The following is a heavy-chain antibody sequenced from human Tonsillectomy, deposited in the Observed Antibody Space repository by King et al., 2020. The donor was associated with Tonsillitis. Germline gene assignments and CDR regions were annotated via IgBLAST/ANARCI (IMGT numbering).Heavy chain of an antibody. D-gene: IGHD4-23*01. CDR1: GFTFSSYG. CDR2: ISYDGSTK. CDR3: VKSYGGNSNGLDY. J-gene: IGHJ4*02. V-gene: IGHV3-30*18. Sequence: VQLVESGGGVVQPGRSLRLSCAASGFTFSSYGMHWFRQAPGKGLEWVAVISYDGSTKYYGDSVKGRFTISRDNSKNTLYVQMNSLRAEDTALDYCVKSYGGNSNGLDYWGQGTLVTVSS.